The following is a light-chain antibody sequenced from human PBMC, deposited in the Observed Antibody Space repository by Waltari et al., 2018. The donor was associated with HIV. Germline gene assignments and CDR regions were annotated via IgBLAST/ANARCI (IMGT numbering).Light chain of an antibody. J-gene: IGKJ2*01. Sequence: DVVMTQSPLSLSDALGQPASISCTSCQGVLHSDGTNYLNWFLQRPGPSPRRLSYKVSQRDPGVPGRFSGSGSGTGFTLNISRVEADDLGLFFCLQGTHWPYTFGQGTKLEI. CDR1: QGVLHSDGTNY. CDR3: LQGTHWPYT. V-gene: IGKV2-30*02. CDR2: KVS.